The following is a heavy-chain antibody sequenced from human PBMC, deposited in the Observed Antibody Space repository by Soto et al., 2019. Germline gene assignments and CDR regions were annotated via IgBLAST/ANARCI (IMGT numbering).Heavy chain of an antibody. D-gene: IGHD2-21*01. CDR3: AKVRATYLSASYFYYGVDV. V-gene: IGHV3-23*01. CDR2: ISGSGSSV. Sequence: EVQLLESGGGLVRPGGSLRLSCAASVFTFSHYVLSWVRQAPGRGLEWVSSISGSGSSVYLADSVRGRFAMSRDLSTNTVSLQMNSLRVEDTAIYYCAKVRATYLSASYFYYGVDVWGQGTTVTVSS. CDR1: VFTFSHYV. J-gene: IGHJ6*02.